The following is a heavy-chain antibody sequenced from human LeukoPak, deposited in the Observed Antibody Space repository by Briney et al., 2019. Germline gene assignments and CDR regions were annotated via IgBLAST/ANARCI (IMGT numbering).Heavy chain of an antibody. D-gene: IGHD2-15*01. J-gene: IGHJ4*02. CDR1: GYTFTNYY. CDR3: ARHDVGGSSAFDY. V-gene: IGHV1-46*01. Sequence: ASVKVSCKTSGYTFTNYYMHWVRQAPGQGLEWMGIINPSGTSTTYAQKLQGRVTMTRDTSTSTDFMELSSLRSEDTAVYYCARHDVGGSSAFDYWGQGTLVTVSS. CDR2: INPSGTST.